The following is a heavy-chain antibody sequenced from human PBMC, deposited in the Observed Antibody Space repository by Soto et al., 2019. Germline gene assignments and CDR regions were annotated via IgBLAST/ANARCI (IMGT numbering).Heavy chain of an antibody. D-gene: IGHD2-15*01. CDR1: GGSISSYY. CDR2: IYYSGST. CDR3: ARLSRYCSGGSCSLFDI. Sequence: SETLSLTCTVSGGSISSYYWSWIRQPPGKGLEWIGYIYYSGSTNYNPSLKSRVTISVDTSKNQFSLKLSSVTAADTAVYYCARLSRYCSGGSCSLFDIWGQGTMVTVSS. J-gene: IGHJ3*02. V-gene: IGHV4-59*01.